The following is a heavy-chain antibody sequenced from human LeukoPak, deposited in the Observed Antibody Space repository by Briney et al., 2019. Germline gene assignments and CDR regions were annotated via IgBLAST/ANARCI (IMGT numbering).Heavy chain of an antibody. Sequence: PGGSLRLSCAASGFTFSSYAMSWVRQAPGKGLEWVSAISGSGGSTYYADSVKGRFTISRDNSKNTLYLQMNSLRVEDTALYHCARDSTEHYFYGMDVWGEGTTVTVSS. D-gene: IGHD3-3*02. J-gene: IGHJ6*04. CDR1: GFTFSSYA. CDR2: ISGSGGST. V-gene: IGHV3-23*01. CDR3: ARDSTEHYFYGMDV.